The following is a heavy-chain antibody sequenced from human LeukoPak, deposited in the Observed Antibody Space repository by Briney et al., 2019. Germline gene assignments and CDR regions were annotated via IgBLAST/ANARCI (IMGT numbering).Heavy chain of an antibody. D-gene: IGHD1-1*01. CDR3: ARAKQLFDY. Sequence: ASVKVSCKASGYTFIIYYIHWVRQAPGQGLEWMGIINPSGGCTSYAQKFQGRVTMTRDTSTSTVYMELSSLRSEDTAVYYCARAKQLFDYWGQGTLVTVSS. CDR1: GYTFIIYY. V-gene: IGHV1-46*01. J-gene: IGHJ4*02. CDR2: INPSGGCT.